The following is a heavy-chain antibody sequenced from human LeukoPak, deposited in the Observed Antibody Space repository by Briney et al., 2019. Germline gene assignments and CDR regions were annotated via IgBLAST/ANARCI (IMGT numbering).Heavy chain of an antibody. D-gene: IGHD2-2*02. J-gene: IGHJ6*02. CDR2: IWYDGSNK. CDR1: GFTFSRYG. CDR3: ARDFGCSSTSCYTYYYYGMDV. V-gene: IGHV3-33*01. Sequence: PGGSLRLSCAASGFTFSRYGMHWVRRAPGKGLEWVAVIWYDGSNKYYADSVKGRFTSSRDNSKNTLNLQMNSLRAEDTAVYYWARDFGCSSTSCYTYYYYGMDVWGQGTTVTVSS.